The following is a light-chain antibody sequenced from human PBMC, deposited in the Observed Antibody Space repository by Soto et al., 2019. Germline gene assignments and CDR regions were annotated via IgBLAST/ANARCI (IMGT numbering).Light chain of an antibody. J-gene: IGKJ4*01. V-gene: IGKV1-9*01. CDR2: AAS. Sequence: IQVTQSPSPLSASVGDRVTITCRASQDISSYLAWYQQKPGKAPTLLIYAASTLQSGVPSRFSGSGFGTDFTLTISSLQAEDFASYYCQQLRSYPSTFGGGTKVDIK. CDR1: QDISSY. CDR3: QQLRSYPST.